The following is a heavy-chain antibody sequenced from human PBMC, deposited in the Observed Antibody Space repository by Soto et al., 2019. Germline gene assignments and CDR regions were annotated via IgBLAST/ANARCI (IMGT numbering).Heavy chain of an antibody. Sequence: GGSLRLSCAASGFTFSSYAMSWVRQAPEKGLEWVSVITGSGDTTNYADSVKDRFTISRDNSKNTLYLQMNSLRAEDTAVYYCARDMVRGVIIKGIYYYGMDVWGQGTTVTVSS. CDR2: ITGSGDTT. J-gene: IGHJ6*02. V-gene: IGHV3-23*01. CDR3: ARDMVRGVIIKGIYYYGMDV. CDR1: GFTFSSYA. D-gene: IGHD3-10*01.